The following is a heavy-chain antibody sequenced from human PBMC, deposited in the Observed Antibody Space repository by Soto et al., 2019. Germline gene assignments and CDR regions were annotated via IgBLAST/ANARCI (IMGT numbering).Heavy chain of an antibody. CDR2: INPNSGGT. J-gene: IGHJ3*02. Sequence: QVQLVQSGAEVKKSGASVKVSCKASGYTFIDNYMHWVRQAPGQGLEWMGWINPNSGGTNYAQKFQGRVTMTRDTTIRTTYMELSRLTSDDTAVYYCARDLPWSSRGEDDAFDIWGQGTLVTVSS. D-gene: IGHD4-17*01. CDR3: ARDLPWSSRGEDDAFDI. CDR1: GYTFIDNY. V-gene: IGHV1-2*02.